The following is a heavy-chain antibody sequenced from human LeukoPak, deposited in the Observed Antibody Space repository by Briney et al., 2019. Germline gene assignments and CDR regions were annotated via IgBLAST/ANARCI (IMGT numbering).Heavy chain of an antibody. J-gene: IGHJ4*02. CDR1: GFTVSSNY. V-gene: IGHV3-53*01. CDR3: ASRAVVGYYYFDY. Sequence: GGSLRLSCTVSGFTVSSNYMSWVRQAPGKGLEWVSVIYSGGSTYYADSVKGRFTISRDNSKNTLYLQMNSLRAEDTAVYYCASRAVVGYYYFDYWGQGTLVTVSS. D-gene: IGHD6-19*01. CDR2: IYSGGST.